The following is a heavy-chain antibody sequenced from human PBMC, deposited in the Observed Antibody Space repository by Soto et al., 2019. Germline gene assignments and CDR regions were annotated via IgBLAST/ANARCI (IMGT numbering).Heavy chain of an antibody. J-gene: IGHJ4*02. CDR1: GGSISSYY. CDR3: ARLLRRPYYFDY. V-gene: IGHV4-59*08. CDR2: IYYSGST. D-gene: IGHD3-3*01. Sequence: SETLSLTCTVSGGSISSYYWSWIRQPPGKGLEWIGYIYYSGSTNYNPSLKSRVTISVDTSKIQFSLKLSSVTAADTAVYYCARLLRRPYYFDYWGQGILVT.